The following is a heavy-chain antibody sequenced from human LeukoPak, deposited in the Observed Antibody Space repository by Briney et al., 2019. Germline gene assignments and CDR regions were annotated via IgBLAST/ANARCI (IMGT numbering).Heavy chain of an antibody. Sequence: SETLSLTCTVSGGSLSSYYWSWIRQSPEKGLEWIGHIYYSGDTNYNPSLKSRVTISVDTSKNQFSLNLSSVTAADTAVYYCARGTVTMDYWGRGTLVTVSS. CDR1: GGSLSSYY. CDR3: ARGTVTMDY. V-gene: IGHV4-59*01. D-gene: IGHD4-17*01. J-gene: IGHJ4*02. CDR2: IYYSGDT.